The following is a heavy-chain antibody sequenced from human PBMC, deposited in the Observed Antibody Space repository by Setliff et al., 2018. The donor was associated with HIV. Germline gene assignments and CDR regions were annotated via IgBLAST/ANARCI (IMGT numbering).Heavy chain of an antibody. CDR3: ARDVGRDGYCFDH. D-gene: IGHD5-12*01. V-gene: IGHV1-18*01. CDR2: ISAHNGRI. CDR1: GYTFSDYG. J-gene: IGHJ4*02. Sequence: ASVKVSCKASGYTFSDYGVSWVRQAPGQGLEWMGWISAHNGRINYAQKFRGRVTMTTDRSTSTAYMELRSLRSDDTAVYYCARDVGRDGYCFDHWGQGTLVTV.